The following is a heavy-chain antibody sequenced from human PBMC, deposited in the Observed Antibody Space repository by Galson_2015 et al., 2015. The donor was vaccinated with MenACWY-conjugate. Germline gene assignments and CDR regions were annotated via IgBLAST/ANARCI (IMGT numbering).Heavy chain of an antibody. Sequence: SLRLSCAASGFTFSSYAMSWVRQAPGKGLEWVSAISGSGGNTYYADSVKSRFTISRDNSKNTQYLQMNSLRAEDTAVYYCAKERSVCSGGSCDSFHYWGQGTLVTVSS. V-gene: IGHV3-23*01. CDR1: GFTFSSYA. J-gene: IGHJ4*02. D-gene: IGHD2-15*01. CDR2: ISGSGGNT. CDR3: AKERSVCSGGSCDSFHY.